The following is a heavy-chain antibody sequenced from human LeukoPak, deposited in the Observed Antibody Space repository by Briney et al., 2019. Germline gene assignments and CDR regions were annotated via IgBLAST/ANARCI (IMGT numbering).Heavy chain of an antibody. Sequence: ASVKVSRKASGYTFTSYYMHWVRQAPGQGLEWMGIINPSGGSTSYAQKFQGRVTMTRDTSTSTVYMELSSLRSEDTAAYYCARELGGGGFDYWGQGTLVTVSS. CDR1: GYTFTSYY. V-gene: IGHV1-46*01. J-gene: IGHJ4*02. CDR3: ARELGGGGFDY. D-gene: IGHD3-10*01. CDR2: INPSGGST.